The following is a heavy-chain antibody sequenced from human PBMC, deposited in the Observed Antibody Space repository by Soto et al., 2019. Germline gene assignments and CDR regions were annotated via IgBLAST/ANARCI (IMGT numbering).Heavy chain of an antibody. CDR1: GYTFATYD. D-gene: IGHD7-27*01. Sequence: QVHLVQSGTEVKKPGASVKVSCKASGYTFATYDINWVRQAPGQGLEWLGWMNANNGNSGSAQKFQGRVTMTRTTSISTASMELSSLRSEDTAIDYCVRDFSVPNCPHGAFDLWGQGTLVTVSS. CDR3: VRDFSVPNCPHGAFDL. V-gene: IGHV1-8*01. CDR2: MNANNGNS. J-gene: IGHJ3*01.